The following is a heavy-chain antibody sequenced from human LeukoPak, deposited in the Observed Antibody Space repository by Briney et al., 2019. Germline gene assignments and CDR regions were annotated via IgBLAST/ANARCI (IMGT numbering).Heavy chain of an antibody. CDR2: IYSGGST. CDR1: GFTVSSNY. D-gene: IGHD3-9*01. CDR3: ARAQGVYDILTGYYLIDY. V-gene: IGHV3-53*01. J-gene: IGHJ4*02. Sequence: GGSLRLSCAASGFTVSSNYMSWVRQAPGKGLEWVSVIYSGGSTYYADSVKGRFTISRDNSKNTLYLQMNSLRAEDTAVYYCARAQGVYDILTGYYLIDYWGQGTLVTVSS.